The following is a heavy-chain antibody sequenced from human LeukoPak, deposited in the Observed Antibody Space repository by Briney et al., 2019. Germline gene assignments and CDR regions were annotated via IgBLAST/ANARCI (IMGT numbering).Heavy chain of an antibody. CDR3: ARDHGWAAGTKGDAFDI. Sequence: PSETLSLTCTVSGGSISSSSYYWGWIRQPPGKGLEWIGSIYYSGSTYYNPSLKSRVTISVDTSKNQFSLKLSSVTAADTAVYYCARDHGWAAGTKGDAFDIWGQGTMVTVSS. D-gene: IGHD6-13*01. J-gene: IGHJ3*02. CDR1: GGSISSSSYY. CDR2: IYYSGST. V-gene: IGHV4-39*07.